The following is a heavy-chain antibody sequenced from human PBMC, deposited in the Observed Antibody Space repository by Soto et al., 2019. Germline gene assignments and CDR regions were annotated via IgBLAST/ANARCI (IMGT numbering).Heavy chain of an antibody. V-gene: IGHV3-23*01. D-gene: IGHD3-22*01. CDR2: ISGSGGST. CDR1: GFTFSSYA. J-gene: IGHJ4*02. Sequence: EVQLLESGGGLVQPGGSLRLSCAASGFTFSSYAMSWVRQAPGKGLELVAAISGSGGSTYYADSVKGRFTISRDNSKTMLYLQKNRLRAEDTAVYYCAKESYHYDRSGYYYGGYYFDYWGQGTLVTVSS. CDR3: AKESYHYDRSGYYYGGYYFDY.